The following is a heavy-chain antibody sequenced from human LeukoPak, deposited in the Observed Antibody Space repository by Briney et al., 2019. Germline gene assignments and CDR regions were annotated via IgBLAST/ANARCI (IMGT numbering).Heavy chain of an antibody. CDR1: GFIFSNHN. CDR2: ISGSGGST. CDR3: ASGYDFWSGYHH. V-gene: IGHV3-23*01. J-gene: IGHJ4*02. Sequence: GGSLRLSCAASGFIFSNHNMNWVRQVPGKGLEWVSAISGSGGSTYYADSVKGRFTISRDNSKNTLYLQMNSLRAEDTAVYYCASGYDFWSGYHHWGQGTLVTVSS. D-gene: IGHD3-3*01.